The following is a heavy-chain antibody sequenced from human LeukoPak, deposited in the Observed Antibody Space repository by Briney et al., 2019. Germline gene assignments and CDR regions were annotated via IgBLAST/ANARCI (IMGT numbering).Heavy chain of an antibody. D-gene: IGHD1-26*01. CDR1: GFTFDDYA. CDR3: ARDLWGAGDC. CDR2: ISGGGDTT. V-gene: IGHV3-43*02. Sequence: GGSLRLSCAASGFTFDDYAMHWVRQAPGKGLEWVSLISGGGDTTYSADSLKGRFTISRDNSNSSLYLQMNSLTAEDTAVYYCARDLWGAGDCWGQGTLVTVSS. J-gene: IGHJ4*02.